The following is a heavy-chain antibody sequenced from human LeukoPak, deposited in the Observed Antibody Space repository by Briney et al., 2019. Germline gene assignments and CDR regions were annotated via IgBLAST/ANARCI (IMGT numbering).Heavy chain of an antibody. D-gene: IGHD6-6*01. J-gene: IGHJ4*02. CDR2: FSSDSGYI. CDR1: GFTFSDYS. Sequence: GVSLRLSCAASGFTFSDYSMNWVRQAPGKGLEWVSSFSSDSGYIYYADSVKGRFTISRDNAKNSLYLQMNSLRAEDTAVYYWHGSSSGEDYWGQGTLVTVSS. CDR3: HGSSSGEDY. V-gene: IGHV3-21*01.